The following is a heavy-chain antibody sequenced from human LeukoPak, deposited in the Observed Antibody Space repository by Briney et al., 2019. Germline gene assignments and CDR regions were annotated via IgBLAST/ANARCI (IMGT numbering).Heavy chain of an antibody. Sequence: GGSLRLSCAASGFTFSSYTMNWVRQPPGKGLEWVSSISTSSTYIYYADSVKGRFTISRDNAKNSLYLQMNSLRAEDTAVYYCVRSHDNSGYFFYYGLDVWGQGTTVTVSS. CDR2: ISTSSTYI. D-gene: IGHD3-22*01. CDR1: GFTFSSYT. V-gene: IGHV3-21*01. J-gene: IGHJ6*01. CDR3: VRSHDNSGYFFYYGLDV.